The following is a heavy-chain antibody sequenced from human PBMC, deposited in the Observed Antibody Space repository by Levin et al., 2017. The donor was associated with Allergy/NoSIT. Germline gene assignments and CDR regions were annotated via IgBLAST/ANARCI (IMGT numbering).Heavy chain of an antibody. CDR2: IYPADSDA. V-gene: IGHV5-51*01. J-gene: IGHJ6*02. Sequence: GGSLRLSCQGSGYSFISYWIAWVRQMPGKGLEWMGSIYPADSDATYNPSFLGQVSLSVDKSFNTAYLQWSRLKPSETAMYYCAKIDSHSGYGMNVWGQGTTVAVSS. CDR3: AKIDSHSGYGMNV. CDR1: GYSFISYW. D-gene: IGHD2-15*01.